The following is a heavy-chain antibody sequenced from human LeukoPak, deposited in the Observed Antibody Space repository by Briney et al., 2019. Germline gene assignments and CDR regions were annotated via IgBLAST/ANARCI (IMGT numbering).Heavy chain of an antibody. D-gene: IGHD2-8*02. CDR1: GYTFTSSY. CDR2: INPSGTNT. V-gene: IGHV1-46*01. CDR3: AREESGGYFDY. Sequence: RASLKDSSKASGYTFTSSYMRWVRHAPGQGLEWMGLINPSGTNTNYAQKFRGRVTMTRDTSTSTVYMDLSSLRSEDTAMYFCAREESGGYFDYWGQGTLVTVSS. J-gene: IGHJ4*02.